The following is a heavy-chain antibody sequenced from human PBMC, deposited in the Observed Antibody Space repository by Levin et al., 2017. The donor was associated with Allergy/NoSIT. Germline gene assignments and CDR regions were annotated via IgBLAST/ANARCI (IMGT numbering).Heavy chain of an antibody. CDR3: ARDRGTSTVTTNYDQ. CDR1: GFNFGDFY. V-gene: IGHV3-11*01. D-gene: IGHD4-17*01. Sequence: GESLKISCAASGFNFGDFYMSWIRQAPGKGLEWVSYISTSGYTTYYADSVKGRFTISRDNGKNSLYLQMNSLTAEDTAFYYCARDRGTSTVTTNYDQCGQGTLLTVSS. J-gene: IGHJ4*02. CDR2: ISTSGYTT.